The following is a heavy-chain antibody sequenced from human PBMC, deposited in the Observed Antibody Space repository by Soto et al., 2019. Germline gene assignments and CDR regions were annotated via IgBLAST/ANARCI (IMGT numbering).Heavy chain of an antibody. D-gene: IGHD2-8*01. CDR3: AKDSGYCTNGVCYYFDY. V-gene: IGHV3-23*01. J-gene: IGHJ4*02. CDR1: GFTFISYA. Sequence: GGSLRLSCAASGFTFISYAMSWVRQAPGKGLEWVSAISGSGGSTYYADSVKGRFTISRDNSKNTLYLQMNSLRAEDTAVYYCAKDSGYCTNGVCYYFDYWGQGTLVTVSS. CDR2: ISGSGGST.